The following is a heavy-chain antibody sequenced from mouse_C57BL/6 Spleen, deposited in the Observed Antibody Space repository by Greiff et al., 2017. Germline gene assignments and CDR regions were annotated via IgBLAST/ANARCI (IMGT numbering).Heavy chain of an antibody. Sequence: EVQRVESGAELVRPGASVKLSCTASGFNIKDDYMHWVKQRPEQGLEWIGWIDPENGDTEYASKFQGKATITADTSSNTAYLQLSSLTSEDTAVYYCTTTRTAQATAWFAYWGQGTLVTVSA. CDR2: IDPENGDT. CDR3: TTTRTAQATAWFAY. CDR1: GFNIKDDY. J-gene: IGHJ3*01. D-gene: IGHD3-2*02. V-gene: IGHV14-4*01.